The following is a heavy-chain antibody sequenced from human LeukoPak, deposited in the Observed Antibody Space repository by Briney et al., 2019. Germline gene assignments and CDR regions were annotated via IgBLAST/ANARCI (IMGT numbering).Heavy chain of an antibody. CDR1: GFTFSSYA. CDR2: ISGSGGST. Sequence: TGGSLRLSCAASGFTFSSYAMSWVRQAPGKGLEWVSAISGSGGSTYYADSVKGRFTISRDNSKNTLYLQMNSLRAEDTAVYYCAKIAVAGTSFSYYYYMDVWGKGTTVTVSS. D-gene: IGHD6-19*01. CDR3: AKIAVAGTSFSYYYYMDV. J-gene: IGHJ6*03. V-gene: IGHV3-23*01.